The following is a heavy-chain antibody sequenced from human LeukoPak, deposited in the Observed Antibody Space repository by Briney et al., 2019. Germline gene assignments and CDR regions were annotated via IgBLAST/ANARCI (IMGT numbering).Heavy chain of an antibody. CDR1: GYSIGSGYY. V-gene: IGHV4-38-2*02. CDR2: IYHSGST. J-gene: IGHJ4*02. CDR3: ARDLRTSYYDSSGYSYFDY. Sequence: KPSETLSLTCAVSGYSIGSGYYWGWIRQPPGKGLEWIGSIYHSGSTYYNPSLKSRVTISVDTSKNQFSLKLSSVTAADTAVYYCARDLRTSYYDSSGYSYFDYWGQGTLVTVSS. D-gene: IGHD3-22*01.